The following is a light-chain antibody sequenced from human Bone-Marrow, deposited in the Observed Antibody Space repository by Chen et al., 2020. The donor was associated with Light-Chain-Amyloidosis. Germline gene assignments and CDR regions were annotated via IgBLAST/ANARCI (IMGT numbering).Light chain of an antibody. V-gene: IGLV2-14*01. CDR3: SSYTITNTLV. Sequence: SALTHPASVSGSPGQSLTFSSTGTSSDVGGDNHVSWYQQHPDKAPKLMIYEVTNRPSWVPDRFSGSKSDNTASLTISGLQTEDEADYFCSSYTITNTLVFGSGTRVTVL. CDR2: EVT. J-gene: IGLJ1*01. CDR1: SSDVGGDNH.